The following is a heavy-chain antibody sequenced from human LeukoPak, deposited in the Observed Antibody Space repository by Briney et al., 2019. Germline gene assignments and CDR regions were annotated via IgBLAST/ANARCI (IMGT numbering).Heavy chain of an antibody. CDR3: ARERYSSSWTLGY. CDR2: ISYDGSNK. Sequence: GGSLRLSCAASGFTFSSYAMHWVRQAPGKGLEWVAVISYDGSNKYYADSVKGRFTISRDNSKNTLCLQRNSLRAEDTAVYYCARERYSSSWTLGYWGQGTLVTVSS. V-gene: IGHV3-30*04. D-gene: IGHD6-13*01. CDR1: GFTFSSYA. J-gene: IGHJ4*02.